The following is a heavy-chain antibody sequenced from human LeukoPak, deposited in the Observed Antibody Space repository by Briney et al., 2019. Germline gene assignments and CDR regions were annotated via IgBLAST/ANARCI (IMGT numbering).Heavy chain of an antibody. D-gene: IGHD5-12*01. CDR3: ARDGPPTWLPLDI. CDR2: ITSSSSYI. Sequence: GGSLRLSGTVSGFAFSSYSMNWVRQAPGKGLEWVSSITSSSSYIYYGDSVKGRFTISRDNAKNSVYLQMNSLRAEDTAVYYCARDGPPTWLPLDIWGQGTMVTVSS. V-gene: IGHV3-21*01. CDR1: GFAFSSYS. J-gene: IGHJ3*02.